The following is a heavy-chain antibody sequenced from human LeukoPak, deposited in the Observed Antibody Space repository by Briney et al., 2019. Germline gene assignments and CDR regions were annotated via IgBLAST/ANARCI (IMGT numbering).Heavy chain of an antibody. CDR1: GGSFSGYY. Sequence: SETLSLTCAVYGGSFSGYYWSWIRQPPGKGLEWIGEINHSGSTNYNPSLKSRVTISVDTSKNQFSLKLSSVTAADTAVYYCARGRYCSSTSCYFRFDPWGQGILVTVSS. CDR3: ARGRYCSSTSCYFRFDP. CDR2: INHSGST. D-gene: IGHD2-2*01. J-gene: IGHJ5*02. V-gene: IGHV4-34*01.